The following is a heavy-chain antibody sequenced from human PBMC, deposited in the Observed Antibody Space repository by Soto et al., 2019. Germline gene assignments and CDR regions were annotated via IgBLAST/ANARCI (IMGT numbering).Heavy chain of an antibody. V-gene: IGHV4-39*01. D-gene: IGHD2-15*01. CDR2: IYYSGDT. CDR3: ATHRIVVVASPRPSAFDP. CDR1: GGSIGSDHYY. J-gene: IGHJ5*02. Sequence: SETLSLTCTVSGGSIGSDHYYWGWIRQSPGKGLEWIASIYYSGDTYFNPSLRSRVSISVDTSKNQFYLNLNSMTAADTAIYFCATHRIVVVASPRPSAFDPWGQGTLVTVSS.